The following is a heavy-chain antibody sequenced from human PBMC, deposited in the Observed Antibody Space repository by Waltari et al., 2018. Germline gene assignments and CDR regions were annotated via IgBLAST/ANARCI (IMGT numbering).Heavy chain of an antibody. Sequence: QVQLQESGPGLVKPSEPLSLTCTVSGGSISSYYWRWIRQPAGKGLEWIGRIYTSGSTNYNPSLKSRVTISVDKSKNQFSLKLSSVTAADTAVYYCARGPPAAALSHYFDYWGQGTLVTVSS. CDR1: GGSISSYY. V-gene: IGHV4-4*07. CDR3: ARGPPAAALSHYFDY. D-gene: IGHD6-13*01. CDR2: IYTSGST. J-gene: IGHJ4*02.